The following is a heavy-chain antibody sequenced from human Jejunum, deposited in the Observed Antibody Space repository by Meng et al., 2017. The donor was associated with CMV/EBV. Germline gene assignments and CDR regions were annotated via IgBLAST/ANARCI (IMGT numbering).Heavy chain of an antibody. V-gene: IGHV3-48*02. CDR2: ISSSSSAI. CDR1: STNH. D-gene: IGHD3-3*01. Sequence: STNHMNWVGQAPGRGLEWISYISSSSSAIEYADSVKGRFTSSRDNAKSSMYLQMNSLRDEDTAVYYCARVRNDFWSGYSRRHGMDVWGQGTTVTVSS. CDR3: ARVRNDFWSGYSRRHGMDV. J-gene: IGHJ6*02.